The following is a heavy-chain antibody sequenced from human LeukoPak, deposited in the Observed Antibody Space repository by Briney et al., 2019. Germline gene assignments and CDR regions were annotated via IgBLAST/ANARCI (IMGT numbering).Heavy chain of an antibody. CDR3: GREGGGDIVARFDY. CDR1: GGSISSSSYY. V-gene: IGHV4-39*07. Sequence: SETLSLTCTVSGGSISSSSYYWGWIRQPPGKGLEWIGRIYTSGSTNYNPSLKSRVTMSVDTSKNQFSLKLSSVTAADTAVYYWGREGGGDIVARFDYWGQGTLVTVSS. CDR2: IYTSGST. J-gene: IGHJ4*02. D-gene: IGHD2-15*01.